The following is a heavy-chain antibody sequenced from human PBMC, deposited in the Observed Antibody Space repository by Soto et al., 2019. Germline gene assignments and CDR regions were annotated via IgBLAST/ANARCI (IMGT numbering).Heavy chain of an antibody. J-gene: IGHJ2*01. V-gene: IGHV4-34*01. Sequence: QVQLQQWGAGPLRPLETLSLTCGVSGGSFSGYYWAWIRQSPGKGLEWIGEINDRGSINYNPSLKSRDSISVDTSKKHYSLNLRSVTAADTAVYYCARESHDILTGPPWVWYFDLWGRGTLVTVSS. D-gene: IGHD3-9*01. CDR2: INDRGSI. CDR1: GGSFSGYY. CDR3: ARESHDILTGPPWVWYFDL.